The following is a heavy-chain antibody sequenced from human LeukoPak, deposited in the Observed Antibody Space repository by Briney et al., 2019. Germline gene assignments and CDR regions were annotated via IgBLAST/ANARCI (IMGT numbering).Heavy chain of an antibody. D-gene: IGHD1-26*01. Sequence: GGSLRLSCAASGFTFSPYSMNWVRQAPGKGLEWVSYISSSSSTIYYADSVKGRFTISRDNAKNSLYLQMNSLRAEDTAVYYCARGYSGSYFAYWGQGTLVTVSS. CDR3: ARGYSGSYFAY. CDR2: ISSSSSTI. V-gene: IGHV3-48*01. CDR1: GFTFSPYS. J-gene: IGHJ4*02.